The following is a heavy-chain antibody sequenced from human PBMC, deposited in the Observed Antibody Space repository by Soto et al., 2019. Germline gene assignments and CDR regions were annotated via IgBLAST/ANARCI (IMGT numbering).Heavy chain of an antibody. D-gene: IGHD3-22*01. CDR2: IRSKAYGGTT. V-gene: IGHV3-49*03. CDR1: GFTFGDYA. Sequence: GGSLRLSCTASGFTFGDYAMSWFRQAPGKGLEWVGFIRSKAYGGTTEYAASVKGRFTISRDDYKSIAYLQMNSLKTEDTAVYYCTRPNYYDSSGPGYWGQGTLVTVSS. CDR3: TRPNYYDSSGPGY. J-gene: IGHJ4*02.